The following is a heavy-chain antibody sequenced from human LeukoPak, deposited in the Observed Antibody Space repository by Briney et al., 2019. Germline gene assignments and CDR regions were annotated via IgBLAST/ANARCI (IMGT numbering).Heavy chain of an antibody. CDR1: GFTFSDYY. V-gene: IGHV3-11*01. CDR2: ISTSGNTI. Sequence: PGGSLRLSCAASGFTFSDYYMNWIRQAPGKGLEWISFISTSGNTIYYADSVKGRFTLSRDSAKNSLYLQMNSLRADDTAMYYCAREVAPAAKLDYWGQGTLVTVSS. J-gene: IGHJ4*02. D-gene: IGHD2-2*01. CDR3: AREVAPAAKLDY.